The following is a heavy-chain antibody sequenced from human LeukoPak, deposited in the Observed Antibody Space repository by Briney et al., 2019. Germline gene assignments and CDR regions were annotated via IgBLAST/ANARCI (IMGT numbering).Heavy chain of an antibody. J-gene: IGHJ6*02. D-gene: IGHD6-19*01. CDR2: FDPEDGET. CDR3: ATDDQSTPGIAVAGNYYYGMDV. CDR1: GYTLTELS. V-gene: IGHV1-24*01. Sequence: ASVTVSFTVSGYTLTELSMHWVRQAPGKGLEWMGGFDPEDGETIYAQKFQGRVTMTEDTSTDTAYMELSGLRSEDTAVYYCATDDQSTPGIAVAGNYYYGMDVWGQGTTVTVSS.